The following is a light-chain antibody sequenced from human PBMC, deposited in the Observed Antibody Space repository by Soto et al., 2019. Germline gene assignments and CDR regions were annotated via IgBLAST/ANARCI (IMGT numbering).Light chain of an antibody. Sequence: SYELTQPPSVSVSPGQTASITCSGDKLGNKYACWYQQKPGQSPVLVIYQDSKRPSGIPERFSGSNSGNTATLTISGTQAMDEADYYCQAWDSSTYVVFGRGTKVIVL. J-gene: IGLJ2*01. CDR1: KLGNKY. CDR2: QDS. V-gene: IGLV3-1*01. CDR3: QAWDSSTYVV.